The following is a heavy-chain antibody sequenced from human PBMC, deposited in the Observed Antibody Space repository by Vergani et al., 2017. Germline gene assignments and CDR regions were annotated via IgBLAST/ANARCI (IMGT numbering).Heavy chain of an antibody. CDR2: ISGKNFRT. CDR1: GFTFTAHG. J-gene: IGHJ4*02. V-gene: IGHV3-23*01. Sequence: EVQLLESGGGSAQPGESLRLSCVASGFTFTAHGLNWVRQAPGKGLEWVSGISGKNFRTHYADSVKGRFTISRDDSKNTVYLQINSLSAEDTAFYSCADLYGDDCFSPFWGQGTLVTVSS. D-gene: IGHD2-21*01. CDR3: ADLYGDDCFSPF.